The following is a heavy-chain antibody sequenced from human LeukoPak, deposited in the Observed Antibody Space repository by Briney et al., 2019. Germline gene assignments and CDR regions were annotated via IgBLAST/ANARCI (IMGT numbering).Heavy chain of an antibody. CDR1: GDSFTKYW. Sequence: GESLKISCKGFGDSFTKYWIGWVRQMPGKGLEWMGIIHPGDSDTRYSPSFQGQVTISAAKSISTSYLQWSSLKALDTAMYYCARPMGRSYDILTGYWDYWGQGTLVTVSS. D-gene: IGHD3-9*01. V-gene: IGHV5-51*01. CDR2: IHPGDSDT. CDR3: ARPMGRSYDILTGYWDY. J-gene: IGHJ4*02.